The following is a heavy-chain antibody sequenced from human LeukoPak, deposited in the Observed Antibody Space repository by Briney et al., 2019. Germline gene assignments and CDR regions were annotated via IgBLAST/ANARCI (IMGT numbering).Heavy chain of an antibody. V-gene: IGHV3-9*01. CDR3: AKDISDGYNSEAFDI. D-gene: IGHD5-12*01. CDR2: ISWNSGGI. J-gene: IGHJ3*02. CDR1: GFTFDDYA. Sequence: GGSLRLSCAASGFTFDDYAMHWVRQAPGKGLEWVSGISWNSGGIGYADSVKGRFTISRDNAKNSLYLQMNSLRAEDTALYYCAKDISDGYNSEAFDIWGQGTMVTVSS.